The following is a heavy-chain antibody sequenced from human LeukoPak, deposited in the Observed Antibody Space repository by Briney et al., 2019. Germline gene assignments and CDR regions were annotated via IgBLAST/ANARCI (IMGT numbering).Heavy chain of an antibody. CDR1: GFTFSSYS. J-gene: IGHJ6*02. Sequence: PGGSLRLSCAASGFTFSSYSMNWVRRAPGKGLEWVSYISSSSSTIYYADSVKGRFTISRDNAKSSLYLQMNSLRAEDTAVYYCARVANYYGSGSYYKSYYYYGMDVWGQGTTVTVSS. CDR2: ISSSSSTI. V-gene: IGHV3-48*04. CDR3: ARVANYYGSGSYYKSYYYYGMDV. D-gene: IGHD3-10*01.